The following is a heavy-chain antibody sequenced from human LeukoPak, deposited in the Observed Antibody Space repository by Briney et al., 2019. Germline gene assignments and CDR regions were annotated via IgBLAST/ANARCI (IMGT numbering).Heavy chain of an antibody. CDR2: INPSGGST. V-gene: IGHV1-46*01. CDR1: GYTFTSYY. Sequence: ASVKVSCKASGYTFTSYYMHWVRQAPGQGLEWMGIINPSGGSTSYAQKFQGRVTMTRDTSTSTVHMELSSLRSEDTAVYYCARETSITMVRGVSNPWGQGTLVTVSS. J-gene: IGHJ5*02. CDR3: ARETSITMVRGVSNP. D-gene: IGHD3-10*01.